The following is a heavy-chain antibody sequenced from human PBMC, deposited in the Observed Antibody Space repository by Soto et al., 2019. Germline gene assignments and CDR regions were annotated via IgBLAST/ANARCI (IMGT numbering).Heavy chain of an antibody. CDR1: GGTFSDFA. Sequence: QVQLVQSGAEMRKPGSSLRVSCKASGGTFSDFAFSWVRQAPGQGLEWMGGIVPRFGSPNYAQKFGGRVTITADTSTSTVYMELSSLRFDYTAVYFCARDRIQLRLGKYSFNAMDVWGQGTTITVSS. CDR3: ARDRIQLRLGKYSFNAMDV. J-gene: IGHJ6*02. D-gene: IGHD3-16*01. CDR2: IVPRFGSP. V-gene: IGHV1-69*06.